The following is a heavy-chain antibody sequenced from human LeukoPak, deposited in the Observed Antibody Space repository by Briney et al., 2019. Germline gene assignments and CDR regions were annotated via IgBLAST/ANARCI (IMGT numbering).Heavy chain of an antibody. J-gene: IGHJ4*02. Sequence: GGSLRLSCAASGFIFSSYWMSWVRQAPGKGLEWVGRIKSKTDGGTTDYAAPVKGRFTISRDDSKNTLYLQMNSLKPEDTAVYYCTTGVSSNTVFGVLIPHWGQGTLVTVSS. CDR1: GFIFSSYW. D-gene: IGHD3-3*01. CDR3: TTGVSSNTVFGVLIPH. V-gene: IGHV3-15*01. CDR2: IKSKTDGGTT.